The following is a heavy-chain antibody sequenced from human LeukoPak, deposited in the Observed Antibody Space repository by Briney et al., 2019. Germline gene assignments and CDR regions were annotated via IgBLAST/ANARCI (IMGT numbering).Heavy chain of an antibody. Sequence: ASVKVSCKVSGYTLTELSMHWVRQAPGKGLEWMGGFDPEDGETIYAQKFQGRVTMTEDTSTDTAYMELSSLRSEDTAVYYCATYYGSGSYLPQEPSAFDYWGQGTLVTVSS. CDR3: ATYYGSGSYLPQEPSAFDY. V-gene: IGHV1-24*01. J-gene: IGHJ4*02. D-gene: IGHD3-10*01. CDR1: GYTLTELS. CDR2: FDPEDGET.